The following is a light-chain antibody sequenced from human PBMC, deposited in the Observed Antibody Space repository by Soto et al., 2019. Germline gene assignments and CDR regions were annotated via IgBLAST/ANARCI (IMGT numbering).Light chain of an antibody. CDR1: QSVSSSY. Sequence: EIVLTQYPGTLSLSPGERATLSCRASQSVSSSYLAWYQQKPGKAPRLLIYGASSRATGIPDRFSGSGSGTDFTLTISRLEPEDFAVYYCQQYGSSPRTFGQGTKLEIK. CDR3: QQYGSSPRT. CDR2: GAS. V-gene: IGKV3-20*01. J-gene: IGKJ2*01.